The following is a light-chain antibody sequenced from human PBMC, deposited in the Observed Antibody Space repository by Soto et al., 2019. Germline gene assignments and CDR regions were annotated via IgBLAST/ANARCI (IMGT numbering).Light chain of an antibody. CDR1: QSVSSGY. CDR2: GAS. Sequence: EILLTQSPGTLSLYKGEIATLSCRASQSVSSGYLAWYQQEPGQAPRLLIYGASIRATGILDRFSGSGSGTDFTLTISRLEPEDFAVYYCQQYNNGPPLTFGGGTKVDIK. J-gene: IGKJ4*01. CDR3: QQYNNGPPLT. V-gene: IGKV3-20*01.